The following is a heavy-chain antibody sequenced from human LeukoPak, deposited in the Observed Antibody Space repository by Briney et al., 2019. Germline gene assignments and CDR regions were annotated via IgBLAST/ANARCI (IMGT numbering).Heavy chain of an antibody. J-gene: IGHJ5*02. Sequence: ASVRVSCKASGYTFTGYYIHWVRQAPGQGLEWMAWINPNSGATNYAQKFQGRVTMTRDTSISTAYMELSRLTSDDTAVYFCARGRFGEWDNWFDPWGQGTLVTVSS. CDR2: INPNSGAT. CDR3: ARGRFGEWDNWFDP. D-gene: IGHD3-10*01. V-gene: IGHV1-2*02. CDR1: GYTFTGYY.